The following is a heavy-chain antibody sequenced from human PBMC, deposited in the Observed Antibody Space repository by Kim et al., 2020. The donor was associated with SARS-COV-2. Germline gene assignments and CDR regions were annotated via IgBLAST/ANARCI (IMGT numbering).Heavy chain of an antibody. CDR1: GGSISSYY. Sequence: SDTLSLTCTVSGGSISSYYWSWIRQPPGKGLEWIGYIYYSGSTNYNPSLKSRVTISVDTSKNQFSLKLSSVTAADTAVYYCARAYAAFDIWGQGTMVTVSS. V-gene: IGHV4-59*08. D-gene: IGHD2-2*01. J-gene: IGHJ3*02. CDR2: IYYSGST. CDR3: ARAYAAFDI.